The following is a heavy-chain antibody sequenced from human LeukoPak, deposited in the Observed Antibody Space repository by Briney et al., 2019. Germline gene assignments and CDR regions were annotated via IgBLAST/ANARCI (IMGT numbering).Heavy chain of an antibody. CDR1: GFTFSNYG. CDR3: AKDYYALLWFGEFNRKYYVGY. J-gene: IGHJ4*02. Sequence: GGSLRLSCAASGFTFSNYGMSWVRQAPGKGLQWVSGISGSGGERYYTESVKGRFTISRDNSKNTLYLQMNSLRAEDTAVYYCAKDYYALLWFGEFNRKYYVGYWGQGTLVTVSS. CDR2: ISGSGGER. V-gene: IGHV3-23*01. D-gene: IGHD3-10*01.